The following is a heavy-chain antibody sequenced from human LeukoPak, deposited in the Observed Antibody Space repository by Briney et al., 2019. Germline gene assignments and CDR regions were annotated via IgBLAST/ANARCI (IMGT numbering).Heavy chain of an antibody. CDR2: INHSGST. V-gene: IGHV4-34*01. Sequence: SETLSLTCAVYGGSFNGYYWSWIRQFPGKGLEWIGEINHSGSTNYNPSLKSRVTISIDTSKNQFSLKLSSVTAADTAVYYCARGVSDHSWGQGTLVNVSS. CDR1: GGSFNGYY. J-gene: IGHJ4*02. CDR3: ARGVSDHS.